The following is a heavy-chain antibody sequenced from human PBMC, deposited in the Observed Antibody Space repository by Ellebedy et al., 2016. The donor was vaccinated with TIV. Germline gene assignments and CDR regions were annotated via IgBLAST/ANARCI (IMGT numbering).Heavy chain of an antibody. J-gene: IGHJ4*02. CDR3: AGDYYDSSGYSGY. CDR2: INPSGGST. Sequence: ASVKVSCXASGYTFTSYYMHWVRQAPGQGLEWMGIINPSGGSTSYAQKFQGRVTITADESTSTAYMELSSLRSEDTAVYYCAGDYYDSSGYSGYWGQGTLVTVSS. CDR1: GYTFTSYY. V-gene: IGHV1-46*01. D-gene: IGHD3-22*01.